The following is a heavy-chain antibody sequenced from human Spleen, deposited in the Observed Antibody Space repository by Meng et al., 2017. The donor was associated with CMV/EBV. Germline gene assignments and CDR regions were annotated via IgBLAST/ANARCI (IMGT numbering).Heavy chain of an antibody. CDR3: ARSITIFQIDY. Sequence: ASVKVSCKASEYNFASYGITWVRQAPGQGLEWMGWINTYNGDTNYAQKLQGRVTMTTDTSTRTAYMELRSLRSDDTAVYYCARSITIFQIDYWGQGTLVTVSS. J-gene: IGHJ4*02. CDR2: INTYNGDT. V-gene: IGHV1-18*01. D-gene: IGHD3-9*01. CDR1: EYNFASYG.